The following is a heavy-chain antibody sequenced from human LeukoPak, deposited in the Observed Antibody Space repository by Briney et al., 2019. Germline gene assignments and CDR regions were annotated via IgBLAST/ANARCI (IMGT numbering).Heavy chain of an antibody. CDR2: IYYSGST. D-gene: IGHD4-17*01. CDR1: GGSISSSSYY. J-gene: IGHJ4*02. CDR3: ARHQSEATTVTPALNY. Sequence: SETLSLTCTVSGGSISSSSYYWGWIRPPPGKGLEWIGSIYYSGSTYYNPSLKSRVTISVDTSKNQSSLKLSSVTAADTAVYYCARHQSEATTVTPALNYWGQGTLVTVSS. V-gene: IGHV4-39*01.